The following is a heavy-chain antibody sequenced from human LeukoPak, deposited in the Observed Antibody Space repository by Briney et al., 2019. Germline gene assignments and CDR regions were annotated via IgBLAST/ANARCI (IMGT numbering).Heavy chain of an antibody. V-gene: IGHV4-39*01. Sequence: PSETLSLTCTVSGDSISSSSYYWEWIRQPPGKGLEWIGSIYYSGSTYYNPSLKSRVTISVDTSKNQFSLKLSSVTAADTAVYYCVAPTVTDGRFDYWGQGTLVTVSS. J-gene: IGHJ4*02. CDR1: GDSISSSSYY. CDR2: IYYSGST. D-gene: IGHD4-17*01. CDR3: VAPTVTDGRFDY.